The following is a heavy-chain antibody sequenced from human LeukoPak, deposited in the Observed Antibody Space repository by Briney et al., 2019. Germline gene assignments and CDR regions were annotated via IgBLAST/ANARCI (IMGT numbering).Heavy chain of an antibody. J-gene: IGHJ3*02. CDR1: GYTFTSYD. V-gene: IGHV1-8*01. CDR2: MNPNSGNT. CDR3: ARGLTILGHAFDI. Sequence: ASVKVSCKASGYTFTSYDINWVRQATGQGLEWMGWMNPNSGNTGYAQKFQGRVTITRNTSISTAYMELSSLRSEDTAVYYCARGLTILGHAFDIWGQGTMVTVSS. D-gene: IGHD3-3*01.